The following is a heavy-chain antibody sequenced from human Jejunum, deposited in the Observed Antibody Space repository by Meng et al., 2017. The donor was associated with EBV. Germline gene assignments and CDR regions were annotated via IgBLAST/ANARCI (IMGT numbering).Heavy chain of an antibody. CDR2: INPNSGGA. D-gene: IGHD3-16*01. V-gene: IGHV1-2*06. CDR3: AREGLVGDLRYFDL. J-gene: IGHJ2*01. CDR1: AYTFAGYY. Sequence: QGQLVESGAEGKKPGDSGKVSCKASAYTFAGYYMHWVRQAPGQGLEWMGRINPNSGGANYAQKFQGRVTMTRDTSISTAYMELSRLRSDDTAVYYCAREGLVGDLRYFDLWGRGTLVTVSS.